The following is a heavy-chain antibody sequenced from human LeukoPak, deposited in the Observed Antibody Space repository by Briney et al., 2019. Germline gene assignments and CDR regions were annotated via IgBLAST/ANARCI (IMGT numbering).Heavy chain of an antibody. Sequence: SQTLSLTCTVSGGSISSGGYYWSWIRQHPGKGLEWIGYIYYSGSTYYNPSLKSRVTISVDTSKNQFSLKLSSVTAADTAVYYCAGGFSVRGGAFDIWGQGTMVTVSS. D-gene: IGHD4-23*01. CDR1: GGSISSGGYY. CDR3: AGGFSVRGGAFDI. J-gene: IGHJ3*02. V-gene: IGHV4-31*03. CDR2: IYYSGST.